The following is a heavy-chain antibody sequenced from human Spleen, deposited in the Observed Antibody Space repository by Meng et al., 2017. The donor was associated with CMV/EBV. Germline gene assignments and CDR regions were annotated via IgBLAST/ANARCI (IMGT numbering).Heavy chain of an antibody. D-gene: IGHD4-23*01. CDR2: ISSSGSTI. CDR3: ARDMTTVVTHAFDI. J-gene: IGHJ3*02. V-gene: IGHV3-11*01. Sequence: SGFTFSDYYMSWIRQAPGKGLEWVSYISSSGSTIYYADSVKGRFTISRDNAKNSLYLQMNSLRAEDTAVYYCARDMTTVVTHAFDIWGQGTMVTVSS. CDR1: GFTFSDYY.